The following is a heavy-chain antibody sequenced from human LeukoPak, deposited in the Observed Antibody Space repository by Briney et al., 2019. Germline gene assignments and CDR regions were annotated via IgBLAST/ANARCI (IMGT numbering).Heavy chain of an antibody. J-gene: IGHJ4*02. CDR3: ARAVEMATKYYFDY. D-gene: IGHD5-24*01. Sequence: PSETLSLTCAVYGGSFSGHYWSWIRQPPGKGLEWIGEINHSGSTNYNPSLKSRVTISVDTSKNQFSLKLSSVTAADTAVYYCARAVEMATKYYFDYWGQGTLVTVSS. V-gene: IGHV4-34*01. CDR2: INHSGST. CDR1: GGSFSGHY.